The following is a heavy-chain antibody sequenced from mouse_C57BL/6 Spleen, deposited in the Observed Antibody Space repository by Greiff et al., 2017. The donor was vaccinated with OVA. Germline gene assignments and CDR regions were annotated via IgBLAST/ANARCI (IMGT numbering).Heavy chain of an antibody. CDR2: IYPRSGNT. Sequence: QVQLQQSGAELARPGASVKLSCKASGYTFTSYGISWVKQRTGQGLEWIGEIYPRSGNTYYNEKFKGKATLTADKSSSTAYMELLSLTSEDSAVYFCARRGSWFAYWGQGTLVTVSA. CDR1: GYTFTSYG. V-gene: IGHV1-81*01. J-gene: IGHJ3*01. CDR3: ARRGSWFAY.